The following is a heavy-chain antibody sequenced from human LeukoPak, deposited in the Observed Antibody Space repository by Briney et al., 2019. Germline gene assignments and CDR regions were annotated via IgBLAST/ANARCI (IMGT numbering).Heavy chain of an antibody. CDR1: GYTFPRYF. CDR3: ARDLVSMNFDY. CDR2: INPSGGST. Sequence: AAVKVSCKASGYTFPRYFMHGLGQAPGQGLTGMGIINPSGGSTSYEQKFQGRVTTTRDTSTSTVYMELSSLRSGDTAVYYCARDLVSMNFDYWGQGTLVTVSS. J-gene: IGHJ4*02. V-gene: IGHV1-46*01. D-gene: IGHD5/OR15-5a*01.